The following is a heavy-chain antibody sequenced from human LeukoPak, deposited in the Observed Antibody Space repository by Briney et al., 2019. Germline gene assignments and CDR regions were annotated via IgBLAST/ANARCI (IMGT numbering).Heavy chain of an antibody. CDR2: IIPILGIA. Sequence: ASVKVSCKASGGTFSSYTISWVRQAPGQGLEWMGRIIPILGIANYAQRFQGRVTITADRSTSTAYMELSSLRSEGTAVYYCARDFALDTAMVTGFDYWGQGTLVTVSS. CDR3: ARDFALDTAMVTGFDY. CDR1: GGTFSSYT. V-gene: IGHV1-69*04. J-gene: IGHJ4*02. D-gene: IGHD5-18*01.